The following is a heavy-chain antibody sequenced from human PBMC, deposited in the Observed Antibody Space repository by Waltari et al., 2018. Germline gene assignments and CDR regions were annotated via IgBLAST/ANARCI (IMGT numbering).Heavy chain of an antibody. CDR2: IIPSGGAT. V-gene: IGHV1-46*01. D-gene: IGHD7-27*01. CDR1: GYRFTSYY. Sequence: QVQLLQSGAEVTEPGASVKVSCKASGYRFTSYYMHWVRQAPGQGLEWMGIIIPSGGATSYTQKSQGRVIMTRDTSPSTVYMALSSLRSDDTAVYYCARESSFTGDGWIDYWGQGTLVTVSS. CDR3: ARESSFTGDGWIDY. J-gene: IGHJ4*02.